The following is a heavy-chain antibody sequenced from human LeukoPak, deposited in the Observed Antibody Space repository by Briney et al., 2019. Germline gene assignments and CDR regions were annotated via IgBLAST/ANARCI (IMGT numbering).Heavy chain of an antibody. D-gene: IGHD7-27*01. J-gene: IGHJ4*02. Sequence: SETLSLTCAVYGGSFSGYYWSWIRQPPGKGLEWIGEINHSGSTNYNPSLKSRVTISVNTSKNQFSLKLSSVTAADTAVYYCARGRPWGQGNGKYYFDYWGQGTLVTVSS. V-gene: IGHV4-34*01. CDR2: INHSGST. CDR1: GGSFSGYY. CDR3: ARGRPWGQGNGKYYFDY.